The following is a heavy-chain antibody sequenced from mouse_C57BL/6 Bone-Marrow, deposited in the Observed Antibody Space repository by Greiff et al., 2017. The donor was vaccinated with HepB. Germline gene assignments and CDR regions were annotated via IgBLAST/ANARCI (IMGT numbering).Heavy chain of an antibody. J-gene: IGHJ2*01. CDR2: INPGSGGT. D-gene: IGHD2-1*01. V-gene: IGHV1-54*01. CDR1: GYAFTNYL. Sequence: VQLQQSGAELVRPGTSVKVSCKASGYAFTNYLIEWVKQRPGQGLEWIGVINPGSGGTNYNEKFKGKATLTAEKSSSTSYMQLSSLTSEDSAVYFCARRNCNYLFDYWGQGTTLTVSS. CDR3: ARRNCNYLFDY.